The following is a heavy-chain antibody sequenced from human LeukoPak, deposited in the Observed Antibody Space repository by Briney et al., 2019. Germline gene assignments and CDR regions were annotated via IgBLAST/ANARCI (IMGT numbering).Heavy chain of an antibody. CDR1: GGTFSSYA. CDR2: ITPIFGTA. D-gene: IGHD3-22*01. CDR3: ARAYLDYYDSSGHPVGYFDY. J-gene: IGHJ4*02. Sequence: SVKVSCKASGGTFSSYAISWVRQAPGQGLEWMGGITPIFGTANYAQKFQGRVTITADESTSTAYMELSSLRSEDTAVYYCARAYLDYYDSSGHPVGYFDYWGQGTLVTVSS. V-gene: IGHV1-69*13.